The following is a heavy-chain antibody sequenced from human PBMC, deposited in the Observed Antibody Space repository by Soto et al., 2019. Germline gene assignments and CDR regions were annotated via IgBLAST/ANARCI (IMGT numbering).Heavy chain of an antibody. V-gene: IGHV3-23*01. CDR2: ISGSGGST. CDR1: GFTFSSYA. CDR3: AKDLTAYSGSSDAFDI. D-gene: IGHD1-26*01. Sequence: GGSLRLSCAASGFTFSSYAMSWVRQAPGKGLEWVSAISGSGGSTYYADSVKGRFTISRDNSKNTLYLQMNSLRAEDTAVYYCAKDLTAYSGSSDAFDIWGQGTMVTVSS. J-gene: IGHJ3*02.